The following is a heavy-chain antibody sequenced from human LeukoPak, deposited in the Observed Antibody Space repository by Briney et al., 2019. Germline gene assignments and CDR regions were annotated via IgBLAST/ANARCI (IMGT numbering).Heavy chain of an antibody. Sequence: SETLSLTCTVSGGSISSYYWSWIRQPPGKGLEWIGEINHSGSTNYNPSLKSRVTISVDTSKNQFSLKLSSVTAADSAVYYCARHRPERKRSYNWEGGYYYYMDVWGKGTTVTVSS. V-gene: IGHV4-34*01. CDR3: ARHRPERKRSYNWEGGYYYYMDV. D-gene: IGHD1-20*01. CDR2: INHSGST. CDR1: GGSISSYY. J-gene: IGHJ6*03.